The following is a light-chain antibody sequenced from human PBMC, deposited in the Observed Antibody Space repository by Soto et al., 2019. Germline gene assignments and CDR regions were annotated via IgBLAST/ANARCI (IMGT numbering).Light chain of an antibody. J-gene: IGKJ4*01. Sequence: DIPMTQSPFTLSASVGDRVTITCRASQSISSWLAWYQQKPGKAPKILIYKASSLESGVPSRFSGSGSGTEFTLTISSLQPDDFATYYCQQYNSYSLTFGGGTKVEMK. CDR1: QSISSW. V-gene: IGKV1-5*03. CDR3: QQYNSYSLT. CDR2: KAS.